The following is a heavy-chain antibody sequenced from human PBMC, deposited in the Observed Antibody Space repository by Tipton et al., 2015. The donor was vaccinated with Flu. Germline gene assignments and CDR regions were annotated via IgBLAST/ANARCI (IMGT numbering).Heavy chain of an antibody. J-gene: IGHJ2*01. V-gene: IGHV4-4*07. CDR1: GGSISSYY. D-gene: IGHD3-22*01. CDR2: IYTSGST. CDR3: ARVSMMDSSGYYYVWYFDL. Sequence: TLSLTCTVSGGSISSYYWSWIRQPAGKGLEWIGRIYTSGSTNYNPSLKSRVTMSVDTSKNQFSLKLSSVTAADTAVYYCARVSMMDSSGYYYVWYFDLWGRGTLVTVSS.